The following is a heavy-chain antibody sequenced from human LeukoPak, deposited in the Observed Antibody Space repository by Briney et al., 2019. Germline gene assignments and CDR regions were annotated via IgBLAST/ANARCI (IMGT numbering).Heavy chain of an antibody. V-gene: IGHV3-33*01. CDR3: AREGSYGYFDY. CDR2: IWYDGSNK. J-gene: IGHJ4*02. Sequence: PGGSLRLSCAASGFTFSSYGMHWVRQAPGKGLEWVAVIWYDGSNKYYADSVKGRFTISRDNSKNTLYLHMNSLRAEDTAVYYCAREGSYGYFDYWGQGTLVTVSS. CDR1: GFTFSSYG. D-gene: IGHD1-26*01.